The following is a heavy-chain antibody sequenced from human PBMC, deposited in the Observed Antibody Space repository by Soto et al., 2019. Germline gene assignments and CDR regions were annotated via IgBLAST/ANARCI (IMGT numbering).Heavy chain of an antibody. D-gene: IGHD4-17*01. CDR2: IYPGDSDT. J-gene: IGHJ6*02. V-gene: IGHV5-51*01. CDR1: GYSFTSYW. Sequence: GESLKISCKGSGYSFTSYWIGWVRQMPGKGLEWMGIIYPGDSDTRYSPSFQGQVTISADKSISTAYLQWSSLKASDTAMYYCARGRTDYGDYVEAYYYGMDVWGQGTTVTVSS. CDR3: ARGRTDYGDYVEAYYYGMDV.